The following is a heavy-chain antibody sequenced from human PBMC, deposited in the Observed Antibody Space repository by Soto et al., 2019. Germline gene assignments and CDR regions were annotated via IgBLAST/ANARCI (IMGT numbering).Heavy chain of an antibody. D-gene: IGHD3-22*01. CDR2: ISYTGNT. V-gene: IGHV4-31*03. J-gene: IGHJ5*02. Sequence: QVQLQESGPGLVKPSQTLSLTCTVSGGSISSHDYYWSWLCQYPGKGLEWIGYISYTGNTYLNPTLTSRLNISEDTSKNEFSVRLSPVTAADTALYYCARDVRHYDGRGTYVAWLDPWGQGTLVTVSS. CDR1: GGSISSHDYY. CDR3: ARDVRHYDGRGTYVAWLDP.